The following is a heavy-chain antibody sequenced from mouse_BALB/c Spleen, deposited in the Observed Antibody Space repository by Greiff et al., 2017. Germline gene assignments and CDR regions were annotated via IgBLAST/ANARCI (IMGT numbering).Heavy chain of an antibody. Sequence: DVKLQESGPGLVKPSQSLSLTCTVTGYSITSDCAWNWIRQFPGNKLEWMGYISYSGSTSYNPSLKSRISITRDTSKNQFFLQLNSVTTEDTATYYCAREDDGYYWGQGTLVTVSA. J-gene: IGHJ3*01. V-gene: IGHV3-2*02. CDR2: ISYSGST. CDR1: GYSITSDCA. CDR3: AREDDGYY. D-gene: IGHD2-3*01.